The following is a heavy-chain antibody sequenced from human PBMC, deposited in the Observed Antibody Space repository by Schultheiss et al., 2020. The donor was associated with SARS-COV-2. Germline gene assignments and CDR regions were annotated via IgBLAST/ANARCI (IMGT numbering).Heavy chain of an antibody. CDR1: GGSISSYY. CDR2: IHHSGST. D-gene: IGHD6-13*01. CDR3: ASSRIAAAGTLDY. V-gene: IGHV4-59*01. Sequence: SETLSLTCTVSGGSISSYYWSWIRQPPGKGLEWIGYIHHSGSTYYNPSLKSRVTISVDTSKNQFSLNLSSVTAADTAVYYCASSRIAAAGTLDYWGQGTLVTVSS. J-gene: IGHJ4*02.